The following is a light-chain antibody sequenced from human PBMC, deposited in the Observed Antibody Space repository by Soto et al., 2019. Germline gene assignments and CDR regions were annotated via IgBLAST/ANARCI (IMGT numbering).Light chain of an antibody. CDR3: SSYAGSNNLL. J-gene: IGLJ2*01. Sequence: QSALTQSPSASGSPGQSVTISCTGTSSDVGGYNFVSWYQQHPGKAPKLMIYEVSKRPSGVPDRFSGSKSGNTASLTVSGLQAEDEADYYCSSYAGSNNLLFGGGNKLTVL. V-gene: IGLV2-8*01. CDR2: EVS. CDR1: SSDVGGYNF.